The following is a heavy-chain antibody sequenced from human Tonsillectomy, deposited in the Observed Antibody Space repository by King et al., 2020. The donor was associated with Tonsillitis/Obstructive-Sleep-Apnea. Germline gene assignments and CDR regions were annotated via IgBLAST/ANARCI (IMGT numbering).Heavy chain of an antibody. Sequence: LVESGAEVKKPGASVKVSCKASGYTFTTYGISWVRQAPGQGLEGMGWISAYNGDTNYAQKLQGRVTMTTDTSTSTAYMELRSLRSDDTAVYYCARDSMSHYFDSSTYYTFDYWGQGTLVTVSS. V-gene: IGHV1-18*01. J-gene: IGHJ4*02. CDR2: ISAYNGDT. D-gene: IGHD3-22*01. CDR1: GYTFTTYG. CDR3: ARDSMSHYFDSSTYYTFDY.